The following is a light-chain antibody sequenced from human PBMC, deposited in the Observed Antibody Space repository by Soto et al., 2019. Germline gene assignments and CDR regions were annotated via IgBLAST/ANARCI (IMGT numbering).Light chain of an antibody. V-gene: IGKV3-11*01. Sequence: ETLWTQAPATLSLSPGERATLSCRASQSVNNFSAWYQQKPGQAPRLLIYDASYMATGVPTRFSGSGSGPDFPLTIGSLEPEDFAVYYCQQRGNWPATFGPGTKVEIK. J-gene: IGKJ3*01. CDR2: DAS. CDR3: QQRGNWPAT. CDR1: QSVNNF.